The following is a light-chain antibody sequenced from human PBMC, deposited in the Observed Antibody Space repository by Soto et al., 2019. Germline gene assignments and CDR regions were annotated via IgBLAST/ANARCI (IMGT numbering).Light chain of an antibody. J-gene: IGKJ1*01. CDR3: QQRYSTPLT. V-gene: IGKV1-39*01. CDR2: AAS. Sequence: DIQMTQSPSSLSASVGDRVTITCRASQSISSYLNWYQQKPGKAPKLLIYAASSLQSGVPSRFSGSGSRTDFTLTISSLQPEDFATYYCQQRYSTPLTFGQGTKVEI. CDR1: QSISSY.